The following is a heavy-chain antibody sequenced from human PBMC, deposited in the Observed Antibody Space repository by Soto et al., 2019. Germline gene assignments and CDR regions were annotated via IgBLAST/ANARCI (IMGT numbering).Heavy chain of an antibody. Sequence: GGFLRLSCAASGFTFSSYAMHWVRQAPGKGLEWVAVISYDGSNKYYADSVKGRFTISRDNSKNTLYLQMNSLRAEDTAVYYCAREGLAAAGVSWYLGYWGQGTLVTVSS. D-gene: IGHD6-13*01. J-gene: IGHJ4*02. CDR1: GFTFSSYA. CDR3: AREGLAAAGVSWYLGY. CDR2: ISYDGSNK. V-gene: IGHV3-30-3*01.